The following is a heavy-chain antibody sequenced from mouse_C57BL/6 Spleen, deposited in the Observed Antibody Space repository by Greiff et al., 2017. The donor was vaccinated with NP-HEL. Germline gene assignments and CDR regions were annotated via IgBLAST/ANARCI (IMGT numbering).Heavy chain of an antibody. J-gene: IGHJ1*03. V-gene: IGHV5-17*01. Sequence: EVKLMESGGGLVKPGGSLKLSCAASGFTFSDYGMHWVRQAPEKGLEWVAYISSGSSTIYYADTVKGRFTISRDNAKNTLFLQRTSLRSEDTAMYYCARGTTVWTSWYFDVWGTGTTVTVSS. D-gene: IGHD1-1*01. CDR2: ISSGSSTI. CDR1: GFTFSDYG. CDR3: ARGTTVWTSWYFDV.